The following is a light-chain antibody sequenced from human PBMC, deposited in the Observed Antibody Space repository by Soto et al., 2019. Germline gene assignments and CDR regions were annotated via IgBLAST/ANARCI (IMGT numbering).Light chain of an antibody. CDR1: SSDVGAYNY. CDR2: DVT. V-gene: IGLV2-11*01. CDR3: CSHAASYSYV. Sequence: QSALTQPRSVSGSPGQSVTISCTGTSSDVGAYNYVSWYQQHPGKAPKLMIYDVTKRPSGVLDRFSGSKSGNTASLTTSGLQAEDEADYYCCSHAASYSYVFGTGTKVTVL. J-gene: IGLJ1*01.